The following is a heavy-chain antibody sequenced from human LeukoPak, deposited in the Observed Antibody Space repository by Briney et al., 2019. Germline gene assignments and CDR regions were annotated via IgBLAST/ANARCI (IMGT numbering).Heavy chain of an antibody. Sequence: SETLSLTCAVYGGSFSGYYWSWIRQPPGKGLGWIGEINHSGSTNYNPSLKSRVTISVDTSKNQFSLKLSSVTAADTAVYYCARSGSGWYRGSAFDIWGQGTMVTVSS. J-gene: IGHJ3*02. CDR2: INHSGST. CDR1: GGSFSGYY. CDR3: ARSGSGWYRGSAFDI. V-gene: IGHV4-34*01. D-gene: IGHD6-19*01.